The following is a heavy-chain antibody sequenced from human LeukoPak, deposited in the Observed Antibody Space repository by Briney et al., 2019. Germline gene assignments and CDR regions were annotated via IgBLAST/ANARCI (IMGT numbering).Heavy chain of an antibody. V-gene: IGHV3-48*01. Sequence: GGSLRLSCTASGFTFSRYWMTWVRQAPGKGLEWISSIGGGGSPIYYADSVKGRFTIARNNGNNALYLEMSSLRGGDTAMYFCVRRDPSRLFPDWGQGTLVTVSS. CDR3: VRRDPSRLFPD. J-gene: IGHJ4*02. CDR2: IGGGGSPI. CDR1: GFTFSRYW. D-gene: IGHD1-1*01.